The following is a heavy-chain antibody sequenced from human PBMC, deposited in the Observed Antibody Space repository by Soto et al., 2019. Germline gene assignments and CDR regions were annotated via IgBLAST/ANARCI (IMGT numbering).Heavy chain of an antibody. CDR1: GGTFSSYA. CDR2: IIPIFGTA. CDR3: ARDEGRRATPFFGYYYGMDV. V-gene: IGHV1-69*01. J-gene: IGHJ6*02. Sequence: QVQLVQSGAEVKKPGSSVKVSCKASGGTFSSYAISWVRQAPGQGLEWMGGIIPIFGTANYAQKFQGRVTITADESTSTAYMELSSLRSEDTAVYYCARDEGRRATPFFGYYYGMDVWGQGTTVTVSS. D-gene: IGHD1-26*01.